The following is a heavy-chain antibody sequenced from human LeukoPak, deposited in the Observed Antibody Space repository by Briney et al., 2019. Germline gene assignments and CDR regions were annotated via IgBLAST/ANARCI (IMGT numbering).Heavy chain of an antibody. V-gene: IGHV3-23*01. D-gene: IGHD3-16*01. CDR3: AKDPSMGAADY. J-gene: IGHJ4*02. Sequence: QPGGSLRLSCTASGFSFSTHVMSWVRQAPGKGLEWVSAISTDSAGTYFTDSVKGRFTISRDNSKNTLYLQMNSLRAEDTAVYYCAKDPSMGAADYWGQGTLVTVSS. CDR2: ISTDSAGT. CDR1: GFSFSTHV.